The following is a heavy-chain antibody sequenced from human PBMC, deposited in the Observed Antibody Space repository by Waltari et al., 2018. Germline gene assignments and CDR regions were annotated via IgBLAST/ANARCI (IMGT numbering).Heavy chain of an antibody. CDR1: DFSVRTNY. CDR2: IYSSGNA. D-gene: IGHD2-8*02. V-gene: IGHV3-53*02. Sequence: EVRLVETGGGLVQPGGSLRLSCAASDFSVRTNYMTWVRQAPGKGWECFSIIYSSGNAYYAGSWKVRFTISRDNSMNTLFLQMNSLRAEDTAVYYCACGFGNDGVYLAYWGQGALVTVSS. J-gene: IGHJ4*02. CDR3: ACGFGNDGVYLAY.